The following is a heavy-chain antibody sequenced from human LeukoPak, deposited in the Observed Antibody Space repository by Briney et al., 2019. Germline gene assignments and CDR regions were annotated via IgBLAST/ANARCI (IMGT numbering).Heavy chain of an antibody. CDR1: GFSFNNYG. D-gene: IGHD1-26*01. CDR3: AKDYWEVGATSEIDY. CDR2: IRYDGSNK. V-gene: IGHV3-30*02. Sequence: GGSLKLSCAASGFSFNNYGMHWVRQAPGKGLEWVAFIRYDGSNKYYADSMKGRFIISRDNSKNTLYLQMSSLRVEDTAVYYCAKDYWEVGATSEIDYWGQGTLVTVSS. J-gene: IGHJ4*02.